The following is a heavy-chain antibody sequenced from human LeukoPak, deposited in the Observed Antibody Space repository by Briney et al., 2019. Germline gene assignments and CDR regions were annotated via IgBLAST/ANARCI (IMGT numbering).Heavy chain of an antibody. D-gene: IGHD3-16*01. CDR3: AKSGAGSYAPYYYYYYMDV. Sequence: GGSLRLSCAASGFTFSSCAVNWVRQAPGKGLEWVSAISGSGDSTYCADSVKGRFTISRDNSRNTLYLQMNSLRAEDTAVYYCAKSGAGSYAPYYYYYYMDVWGKGTTVTVSS. CDR2: ISGSGDST. CDR1: GFTFSSCA. J-gene: IGHJ6*03. V-gene: IGHV3-23*01.